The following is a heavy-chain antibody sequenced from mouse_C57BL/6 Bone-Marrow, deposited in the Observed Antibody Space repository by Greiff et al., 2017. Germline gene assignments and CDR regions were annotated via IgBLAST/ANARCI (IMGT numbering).Heavy chain of an antibody. V-gene: IGHV5-15*01. CDR1: GFTFSDYG. CDR3: ARDDYEGYWYFDV. D-gene: IGHD2-4*01. J-gene: IGHJ1*03. Sequence: EVKLQESGGGLVQPGGSLKLSCAASGFTFSDYGMAWVRQAPRKGPEWVAFISNLAYSIYYADTVTGRFTISRVNAKNTLYLEMSSLRSEDTAMYYCARDDYEGYWYFDVWGTGTTVTVSS. CDR2: ISNLAYSI.